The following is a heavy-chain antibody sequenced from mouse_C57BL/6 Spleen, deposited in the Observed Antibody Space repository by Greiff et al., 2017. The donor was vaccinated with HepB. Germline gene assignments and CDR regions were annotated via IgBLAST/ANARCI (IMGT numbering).Heavy chain of an antibody. CDR3: AGGSSYGAY. Sequence: VQLQQSGPELVKPGASVKLSCKASGYTFTSYDINWVKQRPGQGLERIGWMYPRDGSTKYNEKFKGKATLTVDTSSSTAYMELHSLTSEDSAVYFCAGGSSYGAYWGQGTLVTVSA. D-gene: IGHD1-1*01. CDR1: GYTFTSYD. CDR2: MYPRDGST. V-gene: IGHV1-85*01. J-gene: IGHJ3*01.